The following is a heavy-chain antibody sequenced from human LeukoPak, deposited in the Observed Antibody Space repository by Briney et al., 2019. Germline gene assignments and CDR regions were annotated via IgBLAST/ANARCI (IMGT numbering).Heavy chain of an antibody. CDR1: GGSFSGYY. CDR2: INHSGST. Sequence: KPSETLSLTRAVYGGSFSGYYWSWIRQPPGKGLEWIGEINHSGSTNYNPSLKSRVTISVDTSKNQFSLKLSYVTAADTAVYYCARASSRYQLLSRGFQHWGQGTLVTVSS. D-gene: IGHD2-2*01. CDR3: ARASSRYQLLSRGFQH. V-gene: IGHV4-34*01. J-gene: IGHJ1*01.